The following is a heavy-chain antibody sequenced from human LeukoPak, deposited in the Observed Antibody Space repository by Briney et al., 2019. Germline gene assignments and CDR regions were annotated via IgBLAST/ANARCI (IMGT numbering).Heavy chain of an antibody. D-gene: IGHD3-22*01. J-gene: IGHJ4*02. CDR2: IKQDGSEK. CDR1: EFSFSSYW. CDR3: ARGYYDSSGYHDY. V-gene: IGHV3-7*01. Sequence: GGSLRLSCAASEFSFSSYWMSWVRQAPGKGLEWVANIKQDGSEKYYVDSVKGRFTISRDNAKNSLYLQMSSLRAEDTAVYYCARGYYDSSGYHDYWGQGTLVTVSS.